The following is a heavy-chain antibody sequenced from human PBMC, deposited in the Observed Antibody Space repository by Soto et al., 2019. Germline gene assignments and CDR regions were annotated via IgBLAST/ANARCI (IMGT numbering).Heavy chain of an antibody. J-gene: IGHJ6*02. V-gene: IGHV3-23*01. D-gene: IGHD2-21*01. CDR2: ISGSGGST. CDR3: AKDHFPGGDGYNSYYYYYGMDV. Sequence: GSLRLSCAASVFTFSSYAMSWVRQAPGKGLEWVSAISGSGGSTYYADSVKGRFTISRDNSKNTLYLQMNSLRAEDTAVYYCAKDHFPGGDGYNSYYYYYGMDVWGQGTTVTVSS. CDR1: VFTFSSYA.